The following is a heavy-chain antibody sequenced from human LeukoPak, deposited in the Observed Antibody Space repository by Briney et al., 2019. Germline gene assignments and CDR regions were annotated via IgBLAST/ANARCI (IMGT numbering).Heavy chain of an antibody. CDR2: ISGSGGST. D-gene: IGHD3-22*01. J-gene: IGHJ4*02. CDR1: GFTFSSYA. Sequence: GGSLRLSCAASGFTFSSYAMSWVRQAPGKGLEWVSAISGSGGSTYYADSVKGRFTISRDNSKNTLYLQMNSLRAEDTAVYYCAKDGEGYYDSSGYYGYWGQGTLVTVSS. V-gene: IGHV3-23*01. CDR3: AKDGEGYYDSSGYYGY.